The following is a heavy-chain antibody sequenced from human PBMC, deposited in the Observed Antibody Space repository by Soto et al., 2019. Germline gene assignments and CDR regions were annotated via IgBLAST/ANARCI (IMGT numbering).Heavy chain of an antibody. CDR1: GGPISSGGYY. D-gene: IGHD3-16*01. CDR2: IYYTGST. Sequence: SETLSLTCTVSGGPISSGGYYWSWIRQHPGKGLEWIGYIYYTGSTFYYPSLKSRVTLSLDTSKNHFSLQLRSVTAADTAVYYCARVYGDVWGQGTTVTVS. CDR3: ARVYGDV. J-gene: IGHJ6*02. V-gene: IGHV4-31*03.